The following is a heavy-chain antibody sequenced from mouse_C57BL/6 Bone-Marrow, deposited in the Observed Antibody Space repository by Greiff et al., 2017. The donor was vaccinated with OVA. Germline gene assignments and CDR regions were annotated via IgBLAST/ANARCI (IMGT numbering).Heavy chain of an antibody. CDR1: GFSLTSYG. Sequence: VQGVESGPGLVQPSQSLSITCTVSGFSLTSYGVHWVRQSPGKGLEWLGVIWRGGSTDYNAAFMSRLSITKDNSKSQVVFKMNSLQADDTAIYYCARYGSSLWYFDVWGTGTAVTVSS. D-gene: IGHD1-1*01. V-gene: IGHV2-5*01. CDR2: IWRGGST. J-gene: IGHJ1*03. CDR3: ARYGSSLWYFDV.